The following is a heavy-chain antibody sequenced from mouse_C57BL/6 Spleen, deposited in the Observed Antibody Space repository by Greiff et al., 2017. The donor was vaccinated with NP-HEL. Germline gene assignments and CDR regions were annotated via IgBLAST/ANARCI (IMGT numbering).Heavy chain of an antibody. Sequence: EVHLVESGAELVRPGASVKLSCTASGFNIKDDYMHWVKQRPEQGLEWIGWIDPENGDTEYASKFQGKATITADTSSNTAYLQLSSLTSEDTAVYYCTTNSGAMDYWGQGTSVTVSS. CDR3: TTNSGAMDY. D-gene: IGHD1-3*01. V-gene: IGHV14-4*01. J-gene: IGHJ4*01. CDR2: IDPENGDT. CDR1: GFNIKDDY.